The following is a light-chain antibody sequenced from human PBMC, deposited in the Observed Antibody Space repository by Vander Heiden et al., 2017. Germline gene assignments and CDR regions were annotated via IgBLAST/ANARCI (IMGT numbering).Light chain of an antibody. J-gene: IGLJ3*02. Sequence: QSVLTPPAYVSGSPRRSITISCTGTSSDVGVYNYVSWYQQHPGKPPNIMIYEVSNRPSGVSNRFSGSKSGNTASLTISGHPAEDEADYYCSSYTSSSTWVFGGGTKLTVL. CDR3: SSYTSSSTWV. CDR1: SSDVGVYNY. V-gene: IGLV2-14*01. CDR2: EVS.